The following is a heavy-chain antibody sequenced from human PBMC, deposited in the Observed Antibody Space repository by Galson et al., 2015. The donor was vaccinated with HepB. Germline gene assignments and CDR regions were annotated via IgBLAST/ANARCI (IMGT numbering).Heavy chain of an antibody. J-gene: IGHJ5*01. CDR2: ISGNGDST. V-gene: IGHV3-23*01. D-gene: IGHD5-18*01. CDR3: AKGYGLFDS. Sequence: SLRLPCAASGFAFDTHAMSWVRPAPGRGLEWISGISGNGDSTFYADSVKGRFTVSRDNSNNMLYLQMNSLRAEDAGLYFCAKGYGLFDSWGQGILVTVSS. CDR1: GFAFDTHA.